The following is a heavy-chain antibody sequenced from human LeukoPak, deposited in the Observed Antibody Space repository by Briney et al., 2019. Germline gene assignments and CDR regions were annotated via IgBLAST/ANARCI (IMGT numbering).Heavy chain of an antibody. CDR1: GYTFSGSY. Sequence: ASVKVSCKASGYTFSGSYIHWVRQAPGQGLEWLGRINPNSGDTNYAQNLHGRVTMTRDTSITTAYMELNSLTSDDTAVYFCARSAEHCNNGVCFTDYYMDVWGKGTTVTVSS. D-gene: IGHD2-8*01. J-gene: IGHJ6*03. CDR3: ARSAEHCNNGVCFTDYYMDV. CDR2: INPNSGDT. V-gene: IGHV1-2*06.